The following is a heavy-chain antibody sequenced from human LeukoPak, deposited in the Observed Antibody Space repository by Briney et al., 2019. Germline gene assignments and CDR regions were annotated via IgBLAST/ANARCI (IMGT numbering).Heavy chain of an antibody. D-gene: IGHD3-22*01. CDR1: GYTFTSYG. CDR3: ARGRDYDSSGYSYYFDY. CDR2: ISAYNGNT. J-gene: IGHJ4*02. Sequence: ASVKVSCKASGYTFTSYGISWVRQAPGQGLEWMGWISAYNGNTNYAQKFQGRVTITADESTSTAYMELSSLRSEDTAVYYCARGRDYDSSGYSYYFDYWGQGTLVTVSS. V-gene: IGHV1-18*01.